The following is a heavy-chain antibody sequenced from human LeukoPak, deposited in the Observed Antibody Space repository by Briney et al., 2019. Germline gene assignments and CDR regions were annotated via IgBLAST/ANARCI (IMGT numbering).Heavy chain of an antibody. D-gene: IGHD2-2*01. CDR2: IWYDGSNK. Sequence: GGSLRLSCAASGFTFSSYGMHWVRQAPGKGLEWVAVIWYDGSNKYYADSVKGRFTISRDNSKNTLYLQMNSLRAEDTAVYYCAREGIVVVPASYYYGMDVWGQGTTVTVSS. CDR3: AREGIVVVPASYYYGMDV. J-gene: IGHJ6*02. CDR1: GFTFSSYG. V-gene: IGHV3-33*01.